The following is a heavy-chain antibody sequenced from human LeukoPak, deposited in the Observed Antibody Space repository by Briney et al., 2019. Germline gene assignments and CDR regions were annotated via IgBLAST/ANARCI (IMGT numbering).Heavy chain of an antibody. CDR3: ASPRVREGFDY. V-gene: IGHV1-69*04. J-gene: IGHJ4*02. Sequence: GASVTVSCKASGGTFSSYAISWVRQAPGQGLEWMGRIIPILGIANYAQKFQGRVTITADKSTSTAYMELSSLRSEDTAVYYCASPRVREGFDYWGQGTLVTVSS. D-gene: IGHD5-24*01. CDR2: IIPILGIA. CDR1: GGTFSSYA.